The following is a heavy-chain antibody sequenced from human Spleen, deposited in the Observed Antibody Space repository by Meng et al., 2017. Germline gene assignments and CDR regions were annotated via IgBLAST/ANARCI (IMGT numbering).Heavy chain of an antibody. CDR1: AASISTTTYY. V-gene: IGHV4-39*07. CDR3: VRVAAAGYFDF. CDR2: MFSTGSI. J-gene: IGHJ4*02. D-gene: IGHD6-13*01. Sequence: QMQLQDSGPGLVKPSETLSLTCTYSAASISTTTYYWGWIRQPPGQRLEWIGSMFSTGSIYYNPSLQSRVTLSVHTSKNQFSLKLSSVTAADTAMYFCVRVAAAGYFDFWGQGTLVTVSS.